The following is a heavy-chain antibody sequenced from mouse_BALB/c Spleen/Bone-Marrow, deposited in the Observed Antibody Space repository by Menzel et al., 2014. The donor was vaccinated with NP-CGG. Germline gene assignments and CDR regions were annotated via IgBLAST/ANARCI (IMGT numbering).Heavy chain of an antibody. CDR3: VRGGYYVPSYFDS. J-gene: IGHJ2*01. CDR2: ISGGTSTI. D-gene: IGHD2-3*01. Sequence: EVKVEESGGGLVQPGGSRKLSCAASGFTFRSFGMHWARQSPEKGLEWVAYISGGTSTIYYADTVKGRFTISRDNPNNTRFLQMTSLRSEDTAMYYCVRGGYYVPSYFDSWGQGTTLTVSS. V-gene: IGHV5-17*02. CDR1: GFTFRSFG.